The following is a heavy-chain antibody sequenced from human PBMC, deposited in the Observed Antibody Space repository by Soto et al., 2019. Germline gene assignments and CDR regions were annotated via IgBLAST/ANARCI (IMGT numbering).Heavy chain of an antibody. J-gene: IGHJ4*02. CDR1: GGSISSGDYY. Sequence: QVQLQESGPGLVKPSQTLSLTCTVSGGSISSGDYYWSWIRQPPGKGLEWIGYIYYSGSTYYNPSLKSRVTISVDTSKNQFSLKLSSVTAADTAVYYCARRYCSSTSCYLSPPPDYWGQGTLVTVSS. CDR2: IYYSGST. V-gene: IGHV4-30-4*01. D-gene: IGHD2-2*01. CDR3: ARRYCSSTSCYLSPPPDY.